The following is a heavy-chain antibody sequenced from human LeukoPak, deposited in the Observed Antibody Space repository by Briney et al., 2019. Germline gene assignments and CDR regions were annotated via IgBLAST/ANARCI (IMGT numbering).Heavy chain of an antibody. D-gene: IGHD2-2*01. V-gene: IGHV4-39*01. CDR2: IYYSGST. CDR1: GGSISSSSYY. CDR3: ASRYCGGSSCHLIGGY. J-gene: IGHJ4*02. Sequence: SETLSLTCTVSGGSISSSSYYWGWIRQPPGQGLEWIGNIYYSGSTDYNPSLKSRVTISVDTSKNQFSLKLSSVTAADTAVYYCASRYCGGSSCHLIGGYWGQGILVTVSS.